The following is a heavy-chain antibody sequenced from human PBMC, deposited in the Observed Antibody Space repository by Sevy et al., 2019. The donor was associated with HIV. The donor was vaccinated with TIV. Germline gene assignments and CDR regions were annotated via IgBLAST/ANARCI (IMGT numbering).Heavy chain of an antibody. V-gene: IGHV4-4*02. CDR3: ARVLYDFWSDSYAEPYYYYGMDV. D-gene: IGHD3-3*01. CDR2: IYHTGST. J-gene: IGHJ6*02. CDR1: GASITSSNW. Sequence: SETLSLTCAVSGASITSSNWWSWVRQPPGKGLEWIGEIYHTGSTNYNPSLKSRVTISLDKSQNQFSLKLSSVTAADTALYYCARVLYDFWSDSYAEPYYYYGMDVWGQGTTVTVSS.